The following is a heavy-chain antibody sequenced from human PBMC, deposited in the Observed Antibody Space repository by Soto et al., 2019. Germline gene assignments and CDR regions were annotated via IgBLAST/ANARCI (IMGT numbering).Heavy chain of an antibody. J-gene: IGHJ6*02. CDR1: GYTFTGYY. V-gene: IGHV1-2*02. Sequence: QVQLVQSGAEVKKPGASVKVSCKASGYTFTGYYMHWVRQAPGQGLEWMGWINPNSGGTNYAQKFQGRVTMTRDTYISTAYMELSRLRSDDTAVYYCASGPDSSSSIFYYYGMDVWGQGTTVTVSS. D-gene: IGHD6-6*01. CDR3: ASGPDSSSSIFYYYGMDV. CDR2: INPNSGGT.